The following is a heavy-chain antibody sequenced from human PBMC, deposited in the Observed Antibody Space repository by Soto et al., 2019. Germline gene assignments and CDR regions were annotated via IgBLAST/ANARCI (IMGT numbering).Heavy chain of an antibody. J-gene: IGHJ4*02. CDR1: VFTFISYG. V-gene: IGHV3-74*01. CDR2: INSDGSST. D-gene: IGHD6-19*01. Sequence: SXRLSCSASVFTFISYGMDWVRQAPGKGLVWVSRINSDGSSTSYADSVNGRFTIYRYNAKKTLYLQMNSMRAEDTAVYYCERDSGTYSSGWYLLCYWGQGTLVTVSS. CDR3: ERDSGTYSSGWYLLCY.